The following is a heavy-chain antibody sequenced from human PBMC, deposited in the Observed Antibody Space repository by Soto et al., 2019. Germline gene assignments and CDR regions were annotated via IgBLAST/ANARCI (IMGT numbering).Heavy chain of an antibody. CDR3: ARGAYNDYSHWFDP. CDR1: GYSFTRHD. J-gene: IGHJ5*02. CDR2: MNPNSGNA. D-gene: IGHD4-4*01. Sequence: QVQLVQSGAEVRKPGASVRVSCKATGYSFTRHDINWLRQAAGQGLEWMWWMNPNSGNAVYAQKFQGRVTMTRNTSITTAYIEVTSLKSEDTAVYFCARGAYNDYSHWFDPWGQGTLVTVSS. V-gene: IGHV1-8*01.